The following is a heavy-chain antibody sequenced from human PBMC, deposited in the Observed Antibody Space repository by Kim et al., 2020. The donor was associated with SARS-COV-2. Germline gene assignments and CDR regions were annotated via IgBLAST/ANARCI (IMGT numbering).Heavy chain of an antibody. CDR3: AVRGTNDY. Sequence: FGTANYAQKFKGRVTITADESTSTAYMELSSLRSEDTAVYYCAVRGTNDYWGQGTLVTVSS. D-gene: IGHD3-10*01. V-gene: IGHV1-69*01. J-gene: IGHJ4*02. CDR2: FGTA.